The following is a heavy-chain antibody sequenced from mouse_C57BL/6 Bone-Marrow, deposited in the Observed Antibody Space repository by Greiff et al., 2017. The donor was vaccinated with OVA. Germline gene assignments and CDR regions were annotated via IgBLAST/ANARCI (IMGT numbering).Heavy chain of an antibody. V-gene: IGHV1-82*01. CDR2: IYPGDGDT. CDR3: ASAPNWDGNYYAMDY. CDR1: GYAFSSSW. D-gene: IGHD4-1*01. J-gene: IGHJ4*01. Sequence: VHLVESGPELVKPGASVKISCKASGYAFSSSWMNWVKQRPGKGLEWIGRIYPGDGDTNYNGKFKGKATLTADKSSSTAYMQLSSLTSEDSAVYFCASAPNWDGNYYAMDYWGQGTSVTVSS.